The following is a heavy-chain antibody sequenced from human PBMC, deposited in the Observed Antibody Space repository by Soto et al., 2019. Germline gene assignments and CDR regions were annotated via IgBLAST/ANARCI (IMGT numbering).Heavy chain of an antibody. CDR3: TRAGRFPRSWFDP. J-gene: IGHJ5*02. D-gene: IGHD3-10*01. Sequence: KPSETLSLTCGVYGGSFRNYYWIWVRQPPGKGLEWIGEVNHSGEATYNPSLQSRVTISLDTSNNHFSLKMTSLTAADTALYFCTRAGRFPRSWFDPWGQGTLVTVPS. V-gene: IGHV4-34*01. CDR2: VNHSGEA. CDR1: GGSFRNYY.